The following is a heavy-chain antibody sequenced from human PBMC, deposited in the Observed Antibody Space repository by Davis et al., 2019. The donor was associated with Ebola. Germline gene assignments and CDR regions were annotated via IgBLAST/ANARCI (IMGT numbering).Heavy chain of an antibody. J-gene: IGHJ4*02. Sequence: SETLSLTCTVSGGSMSSSRYYWGWTRQPPGRGLEWIVHIYYSVTSYYNSSLRSRVTISMDRSKKQFSLQMTSVTAADTATYFCVRASDGDYFFDYWGQGTLVTVSS. V-gene: IGHV4-39*01. D-gene: IGHD4-17*01. CDR2: IYYSVTS. CDR3: VRASDGDYFFDY. CDR1: GGSMSSSRYY.